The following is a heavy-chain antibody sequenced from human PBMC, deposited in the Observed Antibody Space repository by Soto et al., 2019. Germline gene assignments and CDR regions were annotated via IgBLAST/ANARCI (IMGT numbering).Heavy chain of an antibody. V-gene: IGHV1-69*18. CDR2: IIPFIGAP. CDR3: ARGGDSSSLRAFYSYGFDV. CDR1: GGTFNTYS. J-gene: IGHJ6*02. Sequence: QVQLVQSGAEVKKPGSSVKVSCKASGGTFNTYSFGWLRQAPGQGLQWMGSIIPFIGAPNYAQNFQDRFTIPADESTTTAYMELSGLKSEDTAVYFCARGGDSSSLRAFYSYGFDVWGQGTSVTVSS. D-gene: IGHD6-6*01.